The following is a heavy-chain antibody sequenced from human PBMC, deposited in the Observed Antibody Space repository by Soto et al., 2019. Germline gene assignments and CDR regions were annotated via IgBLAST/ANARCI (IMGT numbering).Heavy chain of an antibody. J-gene: IGHJ5*02. Sequence: QISLKESGPTLVQPTQTLTLTCTFSGFSLTSNGVGVGWIRQPPGKALEWLALIYWDDTERYSPSLKARLTITTDTSKTQVVLTMTYMDPVDPATYYCTHEGYGSDNWYAPWGQGTLVTVSS. CDR3: THEGYGSDNWYAP. CDR1: GFSLTSNGVG. CDR2: IYWDDTE. V-gene: IGHV2-5*02. D-gene: IGHD6-13*01.